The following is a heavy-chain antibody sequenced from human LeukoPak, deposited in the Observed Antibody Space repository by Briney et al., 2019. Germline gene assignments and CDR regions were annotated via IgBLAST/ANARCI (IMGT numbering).Heavy chain of an antibody. D-gene: IGHD6-13*01. V-gene: IGHV5-51*01. J-gene: IGHJ2*01. Sequence: GESLKISCKGSGFSFTGHWIGWVRQLPGKGLEWMGIIYGDDSDTRYSPSFQGQVTISADKSITTAYLQWSSRKTSDTGMYYCARPPAAADTLSNWSFDLWGRGTLVTVSS. CDR3: ARPPAAADTLSNWSFDL. CDR1: GFSFTGHW. CDR2: IYGDDSDT.